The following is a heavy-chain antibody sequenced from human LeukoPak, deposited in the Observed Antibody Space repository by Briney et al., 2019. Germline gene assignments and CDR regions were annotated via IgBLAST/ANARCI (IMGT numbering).Heavy chain of an antibody. Sequence: SSETLSLTCTVSGGSISSYYWSWIRQPPGKGLEWIGYIYYSESTNYNPSLKSRVTISVDTSKNQFSLKLSSVTAADTAVYYCARLSGIAAAVVMGGFDYWGQGTLVTVSS. D-gene: IGHD6-13*01. J-gene: IGHJ4*02. CDR3: ARLSGIAAAVVMGGFDY. CDR2: IYYSEST. V-gene: IGHV4-59*01. CDR1: GGSISSYY.